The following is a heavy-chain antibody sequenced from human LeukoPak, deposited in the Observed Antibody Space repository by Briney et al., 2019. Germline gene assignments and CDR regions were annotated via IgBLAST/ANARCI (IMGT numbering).Heavy chain of an antibody. V-gene: IGHV3-30*04. J-gene: IGHJ4*02. CDR1: GFTFSSYA. CDR2: ISYDGSNK. Sequence: PGGSLRLSCAASGFTFSSYAMHWVRQAPGKGLEWVAVISYDGSNKYYADSVKGRFTISRDNSKNTLYLQMKSLRAEDTAVYYCAREVGYWGQGTLVTVSS. CDR3: AREVGY.